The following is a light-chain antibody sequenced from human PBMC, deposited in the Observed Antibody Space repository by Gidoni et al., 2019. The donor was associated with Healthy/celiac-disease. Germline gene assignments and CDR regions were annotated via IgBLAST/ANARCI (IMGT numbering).Light chain of an antibody. J-gene: IGKJ1*01. Sequence: EIVLTQSPATLSLSPGESATLACRASQSVSSYLAWYQQKPGQAPRLLIDDASNRATGIPARFSGSGSGTDFALTISSLGPEDFAVYYCQQRSNWPRRWTFGQGTKVEIK. CDR3: QQRSNWPRRWT. V-gene: IGKV3-11*01. CDR2: DAS. CDR1: QSVSSY.